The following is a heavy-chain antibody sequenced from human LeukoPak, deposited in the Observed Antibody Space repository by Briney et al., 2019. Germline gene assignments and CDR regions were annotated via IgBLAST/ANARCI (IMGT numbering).Heavy chain of an antibody. CDR3: ARRRYCSSTSCSYYFDY. J-gene: IGHJ4*02. CDR1: GFTFSSYS. D-gene: IGHD2-2*01. Sequence: GGSPRLSCAASGFTFSSYSMNWVRQAPGKGLEWVSSISSSSSYIYYADSVKGRFTISRDNAKNSLYLQMNSLRAEDTAVYYCARRRYCSSTSCSYYFDYWGQGTLVTVSS. CDR2: ISSSSSYI. V-gene: IGHV3-21*01.